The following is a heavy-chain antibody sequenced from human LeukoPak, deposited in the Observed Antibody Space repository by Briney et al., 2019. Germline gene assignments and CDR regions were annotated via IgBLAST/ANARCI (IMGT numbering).Heavy chain of an antibody. Sequence: GSSVKVSCKASGGTFNNYAVSWVRQAPGQGLEWLGGIIPIFGTTNYTQNFQGRITITADESTNTAYIELSSLRSDDTAVYYCARSYLVFNWFDPWGQGTLVTVSS. CDR3: ARSYLVFNWFDP. CDR1: GGTFNNYA. V-gene: IGHV1-69*01. J-gene: IGHJ5*02. CDR2: IIPIFGTT. D-gene: IGHD2-8*01.